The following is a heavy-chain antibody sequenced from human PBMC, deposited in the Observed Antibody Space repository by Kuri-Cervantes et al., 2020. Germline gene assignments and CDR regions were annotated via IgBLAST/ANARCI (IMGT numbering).Heavy chain of an antibody. CDR3: ARHWDRAPPDY. Sequence: ETLSLTCSVSGGSIRSQYWSWIRQPPGKGLEWVSGINWNGGSTDYADSVKGRFTISRDNAKNSLYLQMNSLRAEDTALYYCARHWDRAPPDYWGQGTLVTVSS. CDR2: INWNGGST. V-gene: IGHV3-20*04. J-gene: IGHJ4*02. D-gene: IGHD5-18*01. CDR1: GGSIRSQY.